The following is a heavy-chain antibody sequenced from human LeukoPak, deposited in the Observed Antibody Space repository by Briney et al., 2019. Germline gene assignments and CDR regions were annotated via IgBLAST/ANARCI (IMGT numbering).Heavy chain of an antibody. CDR2: FSSSGANT. CDR3: ARAPPSYYYYYGMDV. V-gene: IGHV3-23*01. J-gene: IGHJ6*02. Sequence: GGSLRLSCAASGFTFSNYAMSWVRQAPGKGLEWVSTFSSSGANTYYADSVKGRFTISRDNSKNTLYLQMNSLRAEDTAVYYCARAPPSYYYYYGMDVWGQGTTVTVSS. CDR1: GFTFSNYA.